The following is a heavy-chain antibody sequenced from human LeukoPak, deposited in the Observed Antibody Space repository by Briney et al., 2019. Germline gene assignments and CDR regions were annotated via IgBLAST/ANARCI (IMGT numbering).Heavy chain of an antibody. CDR2: ISAYNGNT. CDR3: ARVLVGYCTNGVCYSPRYYMDI. D-gene: IGHD2-8*01. V-gene: IGHV1-18*01. CDR1: GYTFTSYG. Sequence: ASVKVSCKASGYTFTSYGISWVRQAPGQGLEWMGWISAYNGNTNYAQKLQGRVTMTTDTSTSTAYMELRSLRSDDTAVYYCARVLVGYCTNGVCYSPRYYMDIWGKGNTVTVSS. J-gene: IGHJ6*03.